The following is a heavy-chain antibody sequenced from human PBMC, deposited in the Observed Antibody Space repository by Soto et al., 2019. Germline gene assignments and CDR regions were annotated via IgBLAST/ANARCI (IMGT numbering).Heavy chain of an antibody. Sequence: ASVKVSCKASGSSFSTHHISWLRQATGQGLEWMGWMSPSSGDTDFAHKLKGRVTMTTDTSTNTAYMELRSLRSDDTAVYYCARFLHSSGWYRYFDYWGQGTLVTVSS. V-gene: IGHV1-18*01. J-gene: IGHJ4*02. CDR3: ARFLHSSGWYRYFDY. D-gene: IGHD6-19*01. CDR1: GSSFSTHH. CDR2: MSPSSGDT.